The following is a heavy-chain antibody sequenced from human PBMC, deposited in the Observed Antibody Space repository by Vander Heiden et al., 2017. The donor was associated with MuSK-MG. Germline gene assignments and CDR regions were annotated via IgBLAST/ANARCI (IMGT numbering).Heavy chain of an antibody. V-gene: IGHV3-21*01. CDR1: GFTFSSYS. Sequence: EVQLVESGGGLVKPGGSLRLSCAASGFTFSSYSMNWVRQAPGKGLEWVSSISSSSSYIYDADSVKGRLTISRDNAKNSLYLQMNSLRAEDTTVYYCVQGWLWRGPYYYYGMDVWGQGTTGTVAS. CDR3: VQGWLWRGPYYYYGMDV. J-gene: IGHJ6*02. CDR2: ISSSSSYI. D-gene: IGHD3-9*01.